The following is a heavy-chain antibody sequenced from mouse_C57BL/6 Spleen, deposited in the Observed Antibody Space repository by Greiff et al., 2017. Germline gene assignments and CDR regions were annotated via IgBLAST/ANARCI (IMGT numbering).Heavy chain of an antibody. Sequence: VQLKQSGPELVKPGASVKISCKASGYSFTGYYMNWVKQSPEKSLEWIGEINPSTGGTTYNQKFKAKATLTVDKSSSTAYMQLKSLTSEDSAVYYCAKNYFLDYWGQGTSVTVSS. D-gene: IGHD2-1*01. J-gene: IGHJ4*01. CDR2: INPSTGGT. CDR3: AKNYFLDY. CDR1: GYSFTGYY. V-gene: IGHV1-42*01.